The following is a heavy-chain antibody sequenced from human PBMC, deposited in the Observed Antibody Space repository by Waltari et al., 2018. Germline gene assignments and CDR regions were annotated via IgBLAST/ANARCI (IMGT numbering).Heavy chain of an antibody. J-gene: IGHJ4*02. CDR2: IYPGDSDT. CDR3: ARRAPDKLWFGELLPHFDY. D-gene: IGHD3-10*01. CDR1: GYSFTSYW. V-gene: IGHV5-51*03. Sequence: EVQLVQSGAEVKKPGESLKISCKGSGYSFTSYWIGWVRQMPGKGLEWMGIIYPGDSDTRYSPSFQGQVTISADKSISTAYLQWSSLKASDTAMYYCARRAPDKLWFGELLPHFDYWGQGTLVTVSS.